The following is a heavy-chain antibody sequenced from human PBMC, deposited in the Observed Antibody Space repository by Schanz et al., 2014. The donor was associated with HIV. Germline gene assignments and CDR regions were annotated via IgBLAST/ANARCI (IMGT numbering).Heavy chain of an antibody. CDR1: GYTFTGDF. Sequence: QVQLVQSGAEVKKPGASVKVSCKASGYTFTGDFMHWVRQAPGQGLEWMGWINPNSGGTNLAQKFEGRVTMTIDRSITTASMELSRLNSDDTAMYFCTRLHYYYDRSGFSFDCWGQGTLVTVSS. V-gene: IGHV1-2*02. CDR2: INPNSGGT. CDR3: TRLHYYYDRSGFSFDC. J-gene: IGHJ4*02. D-gene: IGHD3-22*01.